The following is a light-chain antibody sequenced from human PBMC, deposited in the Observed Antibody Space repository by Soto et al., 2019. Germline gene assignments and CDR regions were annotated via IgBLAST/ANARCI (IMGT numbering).Light chain of an antibody. CDR3: PQDGSSGT. V-gene: IGKV3-20*01. Sequence: MELTQSPDRRGLSPVEKARNCVMASQTVNNNYLVLYQQKPCQAPRLLIYGASNRATGIPDRGLGSGSWTDFTLTISTLELADFAVYYCPQDGSSGTLGQGTKVDIK. J-gene: IGKJ1*01. CDR1: QTVNNNY. CDR2: GAS.